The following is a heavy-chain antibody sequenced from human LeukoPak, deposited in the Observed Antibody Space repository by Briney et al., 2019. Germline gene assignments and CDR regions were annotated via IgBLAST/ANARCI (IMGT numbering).Heavy chain of an antibody. CDR3: ARTGFLEWLRPINGMDG. V-gene: IGHV3-21*01. CDR2: ISSSSSYI. D-gene: IGHD3-3*01. Sequence: GGSLRLSCAASGFTFSSYSMNWVRQAPGKGLEWVSSISSSSSYIYYADSVKGGFTISRDNAKNSLYLQMNSLRAEDTAVYYCARTGFLEWLRPINGMDGWGQGTTGTVS. CDR1: GFTFSSYS. J-gene: IGHJ6*02.